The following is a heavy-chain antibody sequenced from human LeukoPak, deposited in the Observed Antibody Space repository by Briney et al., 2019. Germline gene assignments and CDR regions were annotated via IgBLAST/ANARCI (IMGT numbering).Heavy chain of an antibody. CDR1: GGSISSYY. D-gene: IGHD3-3*01. J-gene: IGHJ6*03. CDR3: ARDGGPHYYYYYMDV. V-gene: IGHV4-4*07. Sequence: KASETLSLTCTVSGGSISSYYWSWIRQPAGKGLEWIGRIYTSGSTNYNPSLKSRVTMSVDTSKNQFSLKLSSVTAADTAVYYCARDGGPHYYYYYMDVWGKGTTVTISS. CDR2: IYTSGST.